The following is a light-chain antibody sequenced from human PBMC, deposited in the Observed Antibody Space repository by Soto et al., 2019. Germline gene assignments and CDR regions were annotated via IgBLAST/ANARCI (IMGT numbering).Light chain of an antibody. CDR2: GAS. CDR1: QTVGSN. J-gene: IGKJ3*01. CDR3: QQYNKWPLFT. Sequence: EIVMTQSPATLSVSPGERATLSCRASQTVGSNLAWYQQRPGQAPRLLIYGASTRATGIPARFSGSGSGTEFTLTISSLKSEDFALYYCQQYNKWPLFTFGPGTRVDIK. V-gene: IGKV3-15*01.